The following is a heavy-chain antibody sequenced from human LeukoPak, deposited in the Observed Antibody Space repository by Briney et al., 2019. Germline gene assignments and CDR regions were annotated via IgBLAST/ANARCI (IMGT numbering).Heavy chain of an antibody. V-gene: IGHV3-52*01. D-gene: IGHD2-2*01. CDR1: GFTFSNSW. CDR2: IRCDGSEK. CDR3: VRGVGSSTSCYVRAFDI. J-gene: IGHJ3*02. Sequence: GGSLRLSCAASGFTFSNSWMHWVCQAPEKGLEWVADIRCDGSEKCYVDSVKGRLTISRDNAKNSLYLQVNSLRAEDMTVYYCVRGVGSSTSCYVRAFDIWGQGTMVTVSS.